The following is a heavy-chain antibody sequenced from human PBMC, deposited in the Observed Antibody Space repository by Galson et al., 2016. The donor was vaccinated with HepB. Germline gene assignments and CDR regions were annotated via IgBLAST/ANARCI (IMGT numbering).Heavy chain of an antibody. V-gene: IGHV2-5*02. Sequence: PALVKPTQTLTLTCSFSGFSLSNSGVGVGWIRQPPGRALEWLALIYWDDDKRYSPSLKSRLTITKGTSENQVVLTMTNMDPVDTATYYCVHRADYARHFDYWGQGTLVTVSS. CDR1: GFSLSNSGVG. CDR2: IYWDDDK. CDR3: VHRADYARHFDY. J-gene: IGHJ4*02. D-gene: IGHD3-16*01.